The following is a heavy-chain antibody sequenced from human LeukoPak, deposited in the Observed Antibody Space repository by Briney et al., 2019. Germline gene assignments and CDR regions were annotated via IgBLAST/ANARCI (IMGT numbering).Heavy chain of an antibody. J-gene: IGHJ4*02. D-gene: IGHD4-11*01. CDR3: ARVPVSGPGARFDY. V-gene: IGHV1-18*01. CDR2: ISASNVNT. Sequence: ASVKVSCKASGYTFTSYGISWVRQAPGQGLEWMGWISASNVNTNDAQKLQGRVTMTTDTSTTTAYMELRSLRSDDTAVYYCARVPVSGPGARFDYWGQGTLVTVSS. CDR1: GYTFTSYG.